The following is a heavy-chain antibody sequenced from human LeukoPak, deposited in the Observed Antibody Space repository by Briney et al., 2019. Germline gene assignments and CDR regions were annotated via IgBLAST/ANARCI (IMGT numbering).Heavy chain of an antibody. CDR3: ARGKKGSGWYGGAVY. CDR2: MNPNSGNT. CDR1: GYTFTSYD. J-gene: IGHJ4*02. D-gene: IGHD6-19*01. Sequence: ASVKVSCKASGYTFTSYDINWVRQATGQGLEWVGWMNPNSGNTGYAQKFQGRVTMTRNTSISTAYMELSSLRSEDPAVYYCARGKKGSGWYGGAVYWGQGTLVTVSS. V-gene: IGHV1-8*01.